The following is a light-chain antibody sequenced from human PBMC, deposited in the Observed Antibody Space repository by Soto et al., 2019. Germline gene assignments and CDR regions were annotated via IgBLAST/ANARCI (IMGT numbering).Light chain of an antibody. J-gene: IGKJ5*01. Sequence: DIQTTQSPSALSASVGDRVTITCRASPSLGRFLNWYQQKPGKAPALLIFAASSFQRAVTSRFRGRGSGTDSTLAISGLLRDDCANYYYQQSYCPPPSTFGQGTQLEIK. CDR3: QQSYCPPPST. CDR2: AAS. V-gene: IGKV1-39*01. CDR1: PSLGRF.